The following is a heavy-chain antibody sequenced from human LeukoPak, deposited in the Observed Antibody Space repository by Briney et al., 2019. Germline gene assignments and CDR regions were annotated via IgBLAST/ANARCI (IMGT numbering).Heavy chain of an antibody. D-gene: IGHD3-3*01. Sequence: PGGSLRLSCAASGFTFDEYAMHWVRQAPGKGLEWVSLISGDGGSTYYADSVKGRFTISRDNSKNSLHLQMNSLRTEDTALYYCAKGAWSFGYFDYWGQGTLVTVSS. V-gene: IGHV3-43*02. CDR3: AKGAWSFGYFDY. CDR1: GFTFDEYA. J-gene: IGHJ4*02. CDR2: ISGDGGST.